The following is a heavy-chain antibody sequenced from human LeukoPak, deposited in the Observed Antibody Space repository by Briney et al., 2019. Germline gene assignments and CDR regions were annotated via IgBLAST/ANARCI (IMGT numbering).Heavy chain of an antibody. D-gene: IGHD3-10*01. J-gene: IGHJ3*01. CDR1: GFTFSSYG. CDR2: TRDDGSKK. V-gene: IGHV3-33*01. Sequence: GRSLRLSCAASGFTFSSYGMHWVRQAPGKGLEWVAVTRDDGSKKYYLDSVKGRFTISRDNSKNTLYLQMNSLRDGDTAIYYCARARGDALDVWGQGTMVTVSS. CDR3: ARARGDALDV.